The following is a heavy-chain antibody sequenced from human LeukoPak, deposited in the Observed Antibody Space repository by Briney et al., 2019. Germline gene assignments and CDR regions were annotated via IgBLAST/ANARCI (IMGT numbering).Heavy chain of an antibody. CDR1: GGTFNSNY. CDR3: ARAPTSMEVTPISL. D-gene: IGHD4-23*01. Sequence: ASVKVSCKASGGTFNSNYMHWVRQAPGQGLEWMGIINLSGGSTSYAQKFQGRVTMTRDTSTSTVYMELSSLRSEDTAVYYCARAPTSMEVTPISLWGQGTLVTVSS. J-gene: IGHJ4*02. CDR2: INLSGGST. V-gene: IGHV1-46*02.